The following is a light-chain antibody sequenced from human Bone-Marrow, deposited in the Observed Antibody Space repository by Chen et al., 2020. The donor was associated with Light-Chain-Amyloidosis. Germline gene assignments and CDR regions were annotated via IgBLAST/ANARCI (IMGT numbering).Light chain of an antibody. CDR2: EGS. Sequence: QSALTQPASVSGSPGQSTTISCTGTSSDVGNYNLVSWYQQHPGKAPKLMIYEGSKRPSGVSNRFSGSKSGNTASLTISGLQAEDEADYYCCSYAGSSTWVFGGGTKLTVL. CDR1: SSDVGNYNL. V-gene: IGLV2-23*01. CDR3: CSYAGSSTWV. J-gene: IGLJ3*02.